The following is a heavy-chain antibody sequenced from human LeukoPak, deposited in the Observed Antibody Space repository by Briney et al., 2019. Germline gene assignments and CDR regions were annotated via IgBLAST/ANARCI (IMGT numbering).Heavy chain of an antibody. J-gene: IGHJ4*02. D-gene: IGHD2-8*02. Sequence: SETLSLTCTVSGGSISTYYWTWIRQPPGKGLEWIGYIYYSGSTNYNPSLKSRVTISLDTSKNQFSLKLSSVTAADTAVYYCAGHHPRNTVDFWGQGTLVTVSS. V-gene: IGHV4-59*08. CDR2: IYYSGST. CDR3: AGHHPRNTVDF. CDR1: GGSISTYY.